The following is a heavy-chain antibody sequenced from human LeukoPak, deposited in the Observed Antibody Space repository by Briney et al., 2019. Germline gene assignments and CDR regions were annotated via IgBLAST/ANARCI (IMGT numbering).Heavy chain of an antibody. J-gene: IGHJ4*02. CDR3: ARGGYRQKEF. Sequence: GGSLRLSCAASGFTFSNYWMTWVRQSPGKGLEWVAIIKQDGSDEYYVDSVKGRFTISRDNAKNSLYLQMSSLRAEDTAVYYCARGGYRQKEFWGQGTLVTVSS. CDR1: GFTFSNYW. D-gene: IGHD2-15*01. CDR2: IKQDGSDE. V-gene: IGHV3-7*01.